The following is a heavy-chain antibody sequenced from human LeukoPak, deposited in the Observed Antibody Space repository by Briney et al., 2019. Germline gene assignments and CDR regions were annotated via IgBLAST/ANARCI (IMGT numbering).Heavy chain of an antibody. CDR3: VRGRNVKWVPGVGGNPRASRYYYYMDV. CDR2: INHSGGT. D-gene: IGHD4-23*01. Sequence: SETLSLTCAVYGGSVTGFSWSWIRQSPVKGLESIGEINHSGGTNYAPSLQSRVTLSLDTSKNQFSLTLTSVTAADAAVYYCVRGRNVKWVPGVGGNPRASRYYYYMDVWGKGTTVTVSS. CDR1: GGSVTGFS. J-gene: IGHJ6*03. V-gene: IGHV4-34*01.